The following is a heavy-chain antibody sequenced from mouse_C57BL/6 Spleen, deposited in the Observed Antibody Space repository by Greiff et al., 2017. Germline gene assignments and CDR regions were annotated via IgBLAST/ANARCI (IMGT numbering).Heavy chain of an antibody. V-gene: IGHV8-8*01. CDR1: GFSLSTFGLG. J-gene: IGHJ4*01. CDR2: ISSDDDK. D-gene: IGHD2-3*01. Sequence: ESGPGILQPSQTLSLTCSFSGFSLSTFGLGVGWIRQPSGKGLEWLAHISSDDDKYYNPALKSRLTISKDTSKNQVFLEIANVDTADTATYYCARIRGRLLLAMDYWGQGTSVTVSS. CDR3: ARIRGRLLLAMDY.